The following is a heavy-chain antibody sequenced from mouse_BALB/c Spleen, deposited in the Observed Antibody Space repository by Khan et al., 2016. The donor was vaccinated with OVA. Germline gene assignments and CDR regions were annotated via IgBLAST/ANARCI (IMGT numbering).Heavy chain of an antibody. Sequence: EVQLQESGGGLVQPGGSLKLSCAASGFDFSRYWMSWVRQAPGKGLEWIGEINPDSSTINYTPSLKDKFIISRDNAKNTLYLQMSKVRSEDTALYYCARGLRRYYYAMDYWGHGTSVTVSS. CDR2: INPDSSTI. V-gene: IGHV4-1*02. J-gene: IGHJ4*01. CDR3: ARGLRRYYYAMDY. D-gene: IGHD2-2*01. CDR1: GFDFSRYW.